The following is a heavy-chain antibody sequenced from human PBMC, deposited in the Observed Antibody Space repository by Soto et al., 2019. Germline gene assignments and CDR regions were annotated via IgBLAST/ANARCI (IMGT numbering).Heavy chain of an antibody. J-gene: IGHJ5*02. CDR2: IIPIFGTA. Sequence: QVQLVQSGAEVKKPGSSVKVSCKASGGTFSSYAICWVRQAPGQGLEWMGGIIPIFGTANYAQKFQGRVTITADESTSTAYMELSSLRSEDTAVYYCARDRVDCSSTSCYFLPWFDPWGQGTLVTVSS. CDR1: GGTFSSYA. V-gene: IGHV1-69*01. CDR3: ARDRVDCSSTSCYFLPWFDP. D-gene: IGHD2-2*01.